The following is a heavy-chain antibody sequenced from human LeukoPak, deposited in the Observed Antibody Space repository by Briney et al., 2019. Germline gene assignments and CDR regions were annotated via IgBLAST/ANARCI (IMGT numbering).Heavy chain of an antibody. CDR1: GFTFSSYA. D-gene: IGHD6-13*01. V-gene: IGHV3-23*01. Sequence: GGSLRLSCAASGFTFSSYAMSWVRQAPGKGLEWVSSISSSGANTYYADSVKGRFTISRDNSKNTLYLQMNSLRAEDTAVYYCAREGRRIAAAGYYFDYWGQGTLVTVSS. J-gene: IGHJ4*02. CDR3: AREGRRIAAAGYYFDY. CDR2: ISSSGANT.